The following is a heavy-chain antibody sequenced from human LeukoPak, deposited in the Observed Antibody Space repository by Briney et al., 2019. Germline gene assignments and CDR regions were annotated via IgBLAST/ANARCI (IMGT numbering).Heavy chain of an antibody. V-gene: IGHV3-23*01. CDR1: GFTFSSYA. Sequence: PGGSLRLSCAASGFTFSSYAMSWVRQAPGKGLEWVSAISGSGGSTYYADSVKGRFTISRDNSKNTLYLQMNSLKAEDTAIYYCAREVGTPQAFDIWGQGTMVTVSS. D-gene: IGHD1-26*01. CDR3: AREVGTPQAFDI. CDR2: ISGSGGST. J-gene: IGHJ3*02.